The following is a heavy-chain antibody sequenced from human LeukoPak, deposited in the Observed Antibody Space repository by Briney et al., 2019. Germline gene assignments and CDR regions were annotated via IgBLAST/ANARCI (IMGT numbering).Heavy chain of an antibody. D-gene: IGHD3-3*01. J-gene: IGHJ4*02. CDR2: ISGSSSTI. CDR3: ARENGKDYDFWSRAFSH. Sequence: PGGSLRLSCAASGFIFSNYNLNWVRQAPGKVLEWVAHISGSSSTIFYANSVRGRFTVSRDYAKNSSYLQMNSLRDDDTAVYYCARENGKDYDFWSRAFSHWGQGALVFVSS. CDR1: GFIFSNYN. V-gene: IGHV3-48*02.